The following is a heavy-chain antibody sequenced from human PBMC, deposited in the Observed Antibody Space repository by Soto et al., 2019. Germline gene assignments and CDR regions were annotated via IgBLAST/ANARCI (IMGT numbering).Heavy chain of an antibody. CDR1: GGSISSGYYY. Sequence: QVQLQESGPGLVKPSQTLSLTCTVSGGSISSGYYYWSWLRQPPGKGLEWIGYIYYSGSTYYNPSRKGRVTISVDTSKNQCSLKLSSVTAADTAVYDCARESRDSNYDDYWGQGTLVTVSS. CDR3: ARESRDSNYDDY. V-gene: IGHV4-30-4*01. J-gene: IGHJ4*02. CDR2: IYYSGST. D-gene: IGHD4-4*01.